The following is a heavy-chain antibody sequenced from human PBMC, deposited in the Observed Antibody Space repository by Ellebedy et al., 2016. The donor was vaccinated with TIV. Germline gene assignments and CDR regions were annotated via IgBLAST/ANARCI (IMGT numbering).Heavy chain of an antibody. CDR1: GFTFSSYA. Sequence: GGSLRLSXAASGFTFSSYAMSWVRQAPGKGLEWVSAISGSGGSTYYADSVKGRFTISRDNSKNTLYLQMNSLRAEDTAVYYCAKDTAGTPVDHHDYWGQGTLVTVSS. CDR3: AKDTAGTPVDHHDY. D-gene: IGHD1-1*01. V-gene: IGHV3-23*01. CDR2: ISGSGGST. J-gene: IGHJ4*02.